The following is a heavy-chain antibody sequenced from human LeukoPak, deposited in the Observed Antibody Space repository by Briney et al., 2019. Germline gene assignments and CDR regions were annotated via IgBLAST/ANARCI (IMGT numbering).Heavy chain of an antibody. CDR2: INPNSGGT. V-gene: IGHV1-2*02. Sequence: ASVKVSCKASGYTFTGYYIHWVRQAPGQGLEWMGWINPNSGGTNYAQKFQVRVTMTRDTSISTAYMELSRLRSDDTAVYYCARDLSYSSSWYDDAFDIWGQGTMVTVSS. CDR3: ARDLSYSSSWYDDAFDI. D-gene: IGHD6-13*01. J-gene: IGHJ3*02. CDR1: GYTFTGYY.